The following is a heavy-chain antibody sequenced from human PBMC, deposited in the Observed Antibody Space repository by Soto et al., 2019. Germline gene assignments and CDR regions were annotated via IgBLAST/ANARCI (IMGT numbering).Heavy chain of an antibody. CDR2: ITSSSSTI. CDR3: ARDRGRWLHIPYGMDV. Sequence: PGGSLRLSCAASGFTFSSYTMNWVRQAPGKGLEWVSYITSSSSTIYYADSVKGRFTISRDNAKNSLYLQMNSLRAEDTAVYYCARDRGRWLHIPYGMDVWGQGTTVTVSS. D-gene: IGHD3-16*01. CDR1: GFTFSSYT. V-gene: IGHV3-48*01. J-gene: IGHJ6*02.